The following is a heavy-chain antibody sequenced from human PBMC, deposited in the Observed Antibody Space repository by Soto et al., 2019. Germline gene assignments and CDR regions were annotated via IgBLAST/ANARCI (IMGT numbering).Heavy chain of an antibody. Sequence: QVQLQESGPGLVKPSQTLSLTCTVSGGSISSGGYYWSWIRQHPGKGLEWIGYIYYSGSTYYNPSLKSRVTISVDTSKNQCSLKLSSVTAADTAVYYCARVGRSIAAAGTHFAYWGQGTLVTVSS. CDR1: GGSISSGGYY. CDR3: ARVGRSIAAAGTHFAY. D-gene: IGHD6-13*01. V-gene: IGHV4-31*03. J-gene: IGHJ4*02. CDR2: IYYSGST.